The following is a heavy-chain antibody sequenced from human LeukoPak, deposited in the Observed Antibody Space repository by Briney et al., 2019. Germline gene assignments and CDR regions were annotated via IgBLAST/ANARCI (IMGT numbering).Heavy chain of an antibody. J-gene: IGHJ4*02. CDR1: GGTFSSYA. Sequence: ASVKVSCKASGGTFSSYAISWVRQAPGQGLEWMGWINPNSGGTNYAQKFQGRVTMTRDTSISTAYMELSRLRSDDTAVYYCASFTPGGSSSSRLDYWGQGTLVTVSS. V-gene: IGHV1-2*02. CDR3: ASFTPGGSSSSRLDY. D-gene: IGHD6-6*01. CDR2: INPNSGGT.